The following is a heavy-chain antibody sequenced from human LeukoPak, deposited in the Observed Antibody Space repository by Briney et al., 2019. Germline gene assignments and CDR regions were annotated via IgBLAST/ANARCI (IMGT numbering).Heavy chain of an antibody. V-gene: IGHV3-21*01. J-gene: IGHJ5*02. CDR3: TRSLPAGCHDYGVS. D-gene: IGHD3-16*01. CDR2: ISTSSTYV. Sequence: PGGSLRLSCAASGFTLSGFSMNWVRQAPGKGLEWVSSISTSSTYVYYADSVKGRFTISRDNANNSLYLQMNSLRAEDTAVYYCTRSLPAGCHDYGVSWGQGTLVTVSS. CDR1: GFTLSGFS.